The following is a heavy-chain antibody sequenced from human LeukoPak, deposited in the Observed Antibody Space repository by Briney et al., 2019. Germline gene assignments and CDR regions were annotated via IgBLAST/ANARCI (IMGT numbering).Heavy chain of an antibody. CDR1: GHTFTSYA. Sequence: GASVKVSCKASGHTFTSYAMNWVRQAPGQGLEWMGWINTNTGNPTYAQGFTGQFVFSLDTSVSTAYLQISSLKAEDTAVYYCAKGYSGYGYYFDYWGQGTLVTVSS. CDR2: INTNTGNP. CDR3: AKGYSGYGYYFDY. D-gene: IGHD5-12*01. J-gene: IGHJ4*02. V-gene: IGHV7-4-1*02.